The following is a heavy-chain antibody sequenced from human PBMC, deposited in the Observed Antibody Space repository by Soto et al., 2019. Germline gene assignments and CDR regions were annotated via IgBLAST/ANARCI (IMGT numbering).Heavy chain of an antibody. Sequence: ASVKVSCKASGYTFTGYYMHWVRQAPGQGLEWMGWINPNSGGTNYAQKFQGWVTMTRDTSISTAYMELSSLRSEDTAVYYCARVRGDFWSGYYYYYGMDVWGQGTTVTVSS. D-gene: IGHD3-3*01. CDR2: INPNSGGT. J-gene: IGHJ6*02. CDR1: GYTFTGYY. CDR3: ARVRGDFWSGYYYYYGMDV. V-gene: IGHV1-2*04.